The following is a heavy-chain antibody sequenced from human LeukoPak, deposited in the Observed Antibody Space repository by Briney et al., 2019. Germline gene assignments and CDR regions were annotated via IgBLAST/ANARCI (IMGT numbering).Heavy chain of an antibody. Sequence: GGSLRLSCAASVFTFSSYSMNWVRQAPGKGLEWVSYISSSSSTLYYADSVKGRFTISKDNAKKSLYLQMTSLRAEDTAVYYCARNRGMVTSEFDYWGQGTLVTVSS. J-gene: IGHJ4*02. D-gene: IGHD5-18*01. CDR1: VFTFSSYS. CDR3: ARNRGMVTSEFDY. CDR2: ISSSSSTL. V-gene: IGHV3-48*01.